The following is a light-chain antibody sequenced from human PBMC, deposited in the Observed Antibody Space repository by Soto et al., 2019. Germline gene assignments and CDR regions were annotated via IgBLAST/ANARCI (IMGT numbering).Light chain of an antibody. V-gene: IGKV3-20*01. CDR3: QHYRSSPLT. Sequence: VLTQSPGTLSLSPGERATLFCRAGQSVSSGDLAWYQQKPGQAPRLLIYGASNRATGIPDKFSGSGSGPDFTLTISSLEPEDVAVYYCQHYRSSPLTFGGGTKVEIK. CDR2: GAS. J-gene: IGKJ4*01. CDR1: QSVSSGD.